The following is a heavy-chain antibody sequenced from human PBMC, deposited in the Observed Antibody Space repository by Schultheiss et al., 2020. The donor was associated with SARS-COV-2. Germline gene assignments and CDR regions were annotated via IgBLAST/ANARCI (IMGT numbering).Heavy chain of an antibody. D-gene: IGHD3-10*01. CDR2: IWYDGSNK. CDR1: GFTFSGYS. J-gene: IGHJ4*02. V-gene: IGHV3-33*06. CDR3: VKSPLLWRLAGDY. Sequence: GSLKISCAASGFTFSGYSMNWVRQAPGKGLEWVAVIWYDGSNKYYADSVKGRFTISRDNSKNTLCLQMNSLRAEDTAVYYCVKSPLLWRLAGDYWGQGTLVTVSS.